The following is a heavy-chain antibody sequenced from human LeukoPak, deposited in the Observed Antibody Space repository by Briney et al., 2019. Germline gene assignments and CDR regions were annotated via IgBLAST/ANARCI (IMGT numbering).Heavy chain of an antibody. CDR1: GDSISSYY. V-gene: IGHV4-59*08. CDR2: IYYSGST. D-gene: IGHD5-24*01. CDR3: ARQGRDGYNYGDYFDY. J-gene: IGHJ4*02. Sequence: SETLSLTCTVSGDSISSYYWSWIRQPPGKEVEWIGYIYYSGSTNYNPSLQSRVTISVDTSKNQFSLKLSSVTAADTAVYYCARQGRDGYNYGDYFDYWGQGTLVTVSS.